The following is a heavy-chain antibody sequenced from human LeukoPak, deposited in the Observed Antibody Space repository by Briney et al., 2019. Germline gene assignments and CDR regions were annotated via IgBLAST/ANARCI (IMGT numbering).Heavy chain of an antibody. CDR2: ISSSGSTI. V-gene: IGHV3-48*03. CDR3: ARGGDPVKYYAEYFQY. D-gene: IGHD2-21*02. CDR1: GFTFSSYE. J-gene: IGHJ1*01. Sequence: GGSLRLSCAASGFTFSSYEMNWVRQAPGKGLEWVSNISSSGSTIYYADSVKGRFTISRDNAKNSLYLQMNSLRAEDTAVYYCARGGDPVKYYAEYFQYWGQGTLVTVSS.